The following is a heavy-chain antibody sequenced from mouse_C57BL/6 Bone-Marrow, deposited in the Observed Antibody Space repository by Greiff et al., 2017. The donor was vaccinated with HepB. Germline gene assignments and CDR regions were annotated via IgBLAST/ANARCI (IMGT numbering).Heavy chain of an antibody. Sequence: QVQLQQSGAELVRPGASVTLSCKASGYTFTDYEMHWVKQTPVHGLEWIGAIDPETGGTAYNQKFKGKAILTADKSSSTAYMEVRSLTSEDSAVYYCTRAGIYYDYDGWFAYWGQGTLVTVSA. CDR2: IDPETGGT. D-gene: IGHD2-4*01. CDR3: TRAGIYYDYDGWFAY. CDR1: GYTFTDYE. J-gene: IGHJ3*01. V-gene: IGHV1-15*01.